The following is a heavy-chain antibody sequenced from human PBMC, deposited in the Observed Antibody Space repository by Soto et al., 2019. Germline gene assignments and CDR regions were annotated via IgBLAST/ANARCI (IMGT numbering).Heavy chain of an antibody. Sequence: AGGSLRLSCAASGFTFSSYAMHWVRQAPGKGLEWVAVISYDGSNKYYADSVKGRFTIPRDNSKNTLYLQMNSLRAEDTAVYYCARVSGGPPFGWGQGTLVTVSS. D-gene: IGHD2-15*01. V-gene: IGHV3-30-3*01. J-gene: IGHJ4*02. CDR3: ARVSGGPPFG. CDR1: GFTFSSYA. CDR2: ISYDGSNK.